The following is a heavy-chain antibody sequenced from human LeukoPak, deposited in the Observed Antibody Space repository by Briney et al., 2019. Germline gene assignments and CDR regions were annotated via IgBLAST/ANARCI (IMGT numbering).Heavy chain of an antibody. D-gene: IGHD3-3*01. CDR3: ARARNGGFWSGYRYYLDY. J-gene: IGHJ4*02. Sequence: ASVKVSCKASGYTFTSYDINWVRQATGQGLEWMGWMNPNSGNTGYAQKFQGRVTMTRNTSISTAYMELSSLRSEDTAVYYCARARNGGFWSGYRYYLDYWGQGTLVTVSS. V-gene: IGHV1-8*01. CDR2: MNPNSGNT. CDR1: GYTFTSYD.